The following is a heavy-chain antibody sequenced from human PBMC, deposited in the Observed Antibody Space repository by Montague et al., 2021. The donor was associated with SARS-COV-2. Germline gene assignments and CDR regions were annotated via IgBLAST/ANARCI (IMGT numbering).Heavy chain of an antibody. V-gene: IGHV4-59*08. Sequence: SETLSLTCTVSGVSVTDYYWSWIRQPPGKGLELVGDVLYNKGTNFNPSLKSRVAISVDTSKNQFSLRLTSVTAADTAFSHCVRHPHYDGLNGPPDFWDQGALVTVSS. CDR2: VLYNKGT. CDR3: VRHPHYDGLNGPPDF. D-gene: IGHD3-9*01. CDR1: GVSVTDYY. J-gene: IGHJ4*02.